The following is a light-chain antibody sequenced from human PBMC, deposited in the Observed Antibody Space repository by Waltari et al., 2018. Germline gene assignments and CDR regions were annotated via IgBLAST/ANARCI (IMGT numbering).Light chain of an antibody. CDR2: DVS. V-gene: IGLV2-11*01. CDR3: CSYAGSLGMV. CDR1: SSDVGGYNY. J-gene: IGLJ2*01. Sequence: QSALTQPRSVSGSPGQSVTISCTGTSSDVGGYNYVSWYQPHPGKAPKLMIYDVSKRPSGVPDRFSGSKSGNTASLTISGLQAEDEADYYCCSYAGSLGMVFGGGTKLTVL.